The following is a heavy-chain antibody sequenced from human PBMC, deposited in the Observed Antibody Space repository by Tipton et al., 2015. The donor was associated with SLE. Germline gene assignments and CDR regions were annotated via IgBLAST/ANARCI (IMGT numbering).Heavy chain of an antibody. Sequence: TLSLTCAVFGGSFSGYYWSWVRQPPGKGLEWIGEIYHSGDTNYNPSLKSRATISMDTSKNQFSLRMNSVTAADTAVYYCARDGLSGSFDYWGQGTLVTVSS. CDR3: ARDGLSGSFDY. J-gene: IGHJ4*02. D-gene: IGHD3-10*01. CDR1: GGSFSGYY. V-gene: IGHV4-34*01. CDR2: IYHSGDT.